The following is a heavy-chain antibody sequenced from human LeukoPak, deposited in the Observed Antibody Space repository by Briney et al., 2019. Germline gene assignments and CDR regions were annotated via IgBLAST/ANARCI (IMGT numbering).Heavy chain of an antibody. CDR1: GGSISSYY. J-gene: IGHJ4*02. CDR3: ARAERWLPYDY. V-gene: IGHV4-59*01. Sequence: PSGTLSLTCAVSGGSISSYYWSWIRQPPGKGLEWIGYIYYSGSTNYNPSLKSRVTISVDTSKNQFSLKLSSVTAADTAVYYCARAERWLPYDYWGQGTLVTVSS. CDR2: IYYSGST. D-gene: IGHD5-24*01.